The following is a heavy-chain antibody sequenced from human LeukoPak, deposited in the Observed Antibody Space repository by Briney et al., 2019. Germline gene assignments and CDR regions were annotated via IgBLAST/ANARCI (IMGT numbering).Heavy chain of an antibody. CDR1: GGSISSGSYY. CDR2: IYTSGST. J-gene: IGHJ3*02. D-gene: IGHD3-3*01. V-gene: IGHV4-61*02. Sequence: SETLSLTCTVSGGSISSGSYYWSWIRQPAGKGLEWIGRIYTSGSTNYNPSLKSRVTISVDTSKNQFSLKLSSVTAADTAVYYCARDLNYDFWSGPDAFDIWGQGTMVTVSS. CDR3: ARDLNYDFWSGPDAFDI.